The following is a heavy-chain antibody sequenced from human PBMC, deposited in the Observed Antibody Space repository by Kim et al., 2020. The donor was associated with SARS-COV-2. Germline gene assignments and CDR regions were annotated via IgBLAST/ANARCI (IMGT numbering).Heavy chain of an antibody. J-gene: IGHJ4*02. CDR2: IRSKARGGTT. CDR3: ARDTRVLAY. D-gene: IGHD2-8*01. V-gene: IGHV3-49*04. CDR1: GFTFGDYA. Sequence: GGSLRLSCTASGFTFGDYALAWVRQAPGKGLEWVGFIRSKARGGTTEYAASVRGTFTISRDDSKSTAYLHMSSLKTADTAMYYCARDTRVLAYWGRGTLVTVSS.